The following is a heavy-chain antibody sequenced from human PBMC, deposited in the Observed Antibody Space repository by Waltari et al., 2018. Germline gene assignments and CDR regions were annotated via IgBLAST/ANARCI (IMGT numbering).Heavy chain of an antibody. V-gene: IGHV1-3*01. J-gene: IGHJ3*02. CDR3: AREKIQLYEEAFDI. CDR2: INAGNGNT. CDR1: GYTFTSYA. Sequence: QVQLVQSGAEVKKPGASVKVSCKASGYTFTSYAMHWVRQAPGQRLEWMGWINAGNGNTKYSQKFQGRVTITRDTSASTAYMELSSLRSEDTAVYYCAREKIQLYEEAFDIWGQGTMVTVSS. D-gene: IGHD5-18*01.